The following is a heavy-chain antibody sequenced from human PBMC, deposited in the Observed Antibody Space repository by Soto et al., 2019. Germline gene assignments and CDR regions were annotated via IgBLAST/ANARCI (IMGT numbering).Heavy chain of an antibody. CDR1: GYTLTELY. J-gene: IGHJ3*02. Sequence: ASVKVSCKVSGYTLTELYIHWVRHAPGTGLEWMGGFDPEAGETIYAQKFKSRVTMTEDKSTDPVYMNLSCLRAADTAVYYCATDLLGSNSCAFTDAFDNWGQGTMVTVSS. CDR2: FDPEAGET. D-gene: IGHD3-22*01. V-gene: IGHV1-24*01. CDR3: ATDLLGSNSCAFTDAFDN.